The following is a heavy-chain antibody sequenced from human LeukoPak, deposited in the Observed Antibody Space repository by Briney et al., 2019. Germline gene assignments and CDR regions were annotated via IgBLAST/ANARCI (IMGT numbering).Heavy chain of an antibody. D-gene: IGHD5-12*01. Sequence: GESLKISCRSSGHDFTTYWIAWVRQLPGQGLEWMGIIHPADSEARYSPSFQGQVIISADNSISTAYLQWSSLKASDTAMYYCARRGYSGYSPLDSWGQGTLVTVSS. CDR2: IHPADSEA. J-gene: IGHJ4*02. CDR1: GHDFTTYW. CDR3: ARRGYSGYSPLDS. V-gene: IGHV5-51*01.